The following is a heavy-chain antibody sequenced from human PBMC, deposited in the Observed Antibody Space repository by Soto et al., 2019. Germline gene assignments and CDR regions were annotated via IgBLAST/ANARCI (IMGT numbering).Heavy chain of an antibody. CDR1: GGSISSYY. CDR2: IYYSGST. CDR3: LRVVEAATRQTDFDS. Sequence: SETLSLTCTVSGGSISSYYWSWIRQPPGKGLEWIGYIYYSGSTNYNPSLKSRVTISVDTSKNQFSLRVNSVTAADTALYYCLRVVEAATRQTDFDSWGQGILVTVSS. V-gene: IGHV4-59*08. D-gene: IGHD2-15*01. J-gene: IGHJ4*02.